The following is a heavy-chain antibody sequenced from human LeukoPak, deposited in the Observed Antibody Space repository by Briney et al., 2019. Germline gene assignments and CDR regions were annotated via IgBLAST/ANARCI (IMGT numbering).Heavy chain of an antibody. CDR1: GFTFSSYL. CDR3: ASQTYYDFWSGYYYYYMDV. Sequence: PGGSLRLSCAASGFTFSSYLMSWVRQAPGKGLEWVANIKQDGSEKYYVDSVKGRFTISRDNAKNSLYLQMNSLRAEDTAVYYCASQTYYDFWSGYYYYYMDVWGKGTTVTVSS. V-gene: IGHV3-7*01. CDR2: IKQDGSEK. J-gene: IGHJ6*03. D-gene: IGHD3-3*01.